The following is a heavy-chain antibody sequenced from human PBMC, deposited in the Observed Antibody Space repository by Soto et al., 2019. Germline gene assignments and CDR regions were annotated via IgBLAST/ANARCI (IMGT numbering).Heavy chain of an antibody. CDR1: GGTFSNYA. CDR3: AREYNWNDVRYGMDV. J-gene: IGHJ6*02. V-gene: IGHV1-69*01. CDR2: ITPIFGTA. Sequence: QVQLVQSGAEVKKPGSSVKVSCKASGGTFSNYAISWVRQAPGQGLEWMGGITPIFGTAKYAQKFQGRVTITADESTSTGHMEPSSLRSEDTAVYFCAREYNWNDVRYGMDVWGQGTTVTVSS. D-gene: IGHD1-20*01.